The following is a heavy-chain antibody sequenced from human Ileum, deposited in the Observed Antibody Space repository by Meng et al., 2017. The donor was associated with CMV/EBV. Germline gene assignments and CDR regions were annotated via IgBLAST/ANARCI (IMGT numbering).Heavy chain of an antibody. V-gene: IGHV3-7*03. CDR3: ANSHVSRFLYCLWHV. J-gene: IGHJ4*02. D-gene: IGHD3-3*01. CDR2: IKQDGSMK. Sequence: GESLKISCEASGFTFSSNWMSWVRQAPGKGLEWVASIKQDGSMKYSVDSVTGRFTISRDNSKNSLYQQMKSLRGDDTAIYYCANSHVSRFLYCLWHVWGQGTLVTVSS. CDR1: GFTFSSNW.